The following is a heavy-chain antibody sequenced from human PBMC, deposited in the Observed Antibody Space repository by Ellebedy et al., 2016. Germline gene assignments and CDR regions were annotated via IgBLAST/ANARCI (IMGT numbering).Heavy chain of an antibody. CDR2: ISYDGSNK. Sequence: GGSLRLSCAASGFTFSSYAMHWVRQAPGKGLEWVAVISYDGSNKFYAVSVKGLFTISRDNSKNTLYLQMNSLRAEDTAVYYCARPDQSTNHLYSSGWYGYWFDPWGQGTLVTVSS. V-gene: IGHV3-30*04. D-gene: IGHD6-19*01. CDR3: ARPDQSTNHLYSSGWYGYWFDP. J-gene: IGHJ5*02. CDR1: GFTFSSYA.